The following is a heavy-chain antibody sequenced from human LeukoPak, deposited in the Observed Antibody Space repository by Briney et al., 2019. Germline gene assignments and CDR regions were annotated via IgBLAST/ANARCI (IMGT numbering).Heavy chain of an antibody. CDR1: GFTVSDNY. CDR3: ARDHCSGGSCHGHSDY. CDR2: IYSDDKL. V-gene: IGHV3-66*01. Sequence: PGGSLRLSCAASGFTVSDNYMNWVRQAPGKALELVSLIYSDDKLCYADSVKGRFTISRDVSKNTLYLQMNSLRAEDTAVYYCARDHCSGGSCHGHSDYWGQGTLVTVSS. D-gene: IGHD2-15*01. J-gene: IGHJ4*02.